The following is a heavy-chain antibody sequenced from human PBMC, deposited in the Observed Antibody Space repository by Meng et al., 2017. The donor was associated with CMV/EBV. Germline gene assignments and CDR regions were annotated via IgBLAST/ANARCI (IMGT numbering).Heavy chain of an antibody. CDR3: AGDITHCYGYYFDY. V-gene: IGHV4-39*07. Sequence: SEPLSLTCTVSGGSISSSPYYWCSIRQPPGKGLDWIGRIYYSGNTYYTPSLKSRVTISVDTSKNQFYLKLLSVTAADTAVYYCAGDITHCYGYYFDYWGQGTLVTVSS. J-gene: IGHJ4*02. CDR1: GGSISSSPYY. D-gene: IGHD5-18*01. CDR2: IYYSGNT.